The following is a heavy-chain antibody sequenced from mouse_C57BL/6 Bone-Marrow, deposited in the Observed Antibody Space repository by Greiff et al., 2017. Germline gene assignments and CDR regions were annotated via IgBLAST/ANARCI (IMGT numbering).Heavy chain of an antibody. CDR1: GFNIKDDY. CDR3: TTWTYGSSIDY. V-gene: IGHV14-4*01. D-gene: IGHD1-1*01. J-gene: IGHJ2*01. CDR2: IDPENGDT. Sequence: VQLKESGAELVRPGASVKLSCTASGFNIKDDYMHWVKQRPEQGLEWIGWIDPENGDTEYASKFQGKATITADTSSNTAYLQLSSLTSEDTAVYYCTTWTYGSSIDYGGQGTTLTVSS.